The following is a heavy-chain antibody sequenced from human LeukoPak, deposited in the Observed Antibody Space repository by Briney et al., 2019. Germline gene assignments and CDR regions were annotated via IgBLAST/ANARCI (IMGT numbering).Heavy chain of an antibody. J-gene: IGHJ5*02. Sequence: SETLSLTCTVSGGSISSGGYYWSWIRQHPGKGLEWIGYIYYSGSTYYNPSLKSRVTISVDTSKNQFSLKLSSVTAADTAVYYCARDHGSVKLRYFDWLFPNWFDPWGQGTLVTVSS. V-gene: IGHV4-31*03. CDR3: ARDHGSVKLRYFDWLFPNWFDP. D-gene: IGHD3-9*01. CDR1: GGSISSGGYY. CDR2: IYYSGST.